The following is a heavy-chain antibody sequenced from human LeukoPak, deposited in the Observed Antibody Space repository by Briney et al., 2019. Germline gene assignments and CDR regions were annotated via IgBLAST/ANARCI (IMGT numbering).Heavy chain of an antibody. CDR2: IWYDGSNK. J-gene: IGHJ4*02. CDR1: GFTFSSYG. D-gene: IGHD5-24*01. Sequence: PGRSLRLSCAASGFTFSSYGMHWVRQAPGKRLEWVAVIWYDGSNKYYADSVKGRFTISRDNSKNTLYLQMNSLRAEDTAVYYCAKGGDGYNYGDYWGQGTLVTVSS. V-gene: IGHV3-33*06. CDR3: AKGGDGYNYGDY.